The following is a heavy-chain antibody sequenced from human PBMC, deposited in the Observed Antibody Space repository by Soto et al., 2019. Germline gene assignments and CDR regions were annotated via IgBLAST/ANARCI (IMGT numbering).Heavy chain of an antibody. J-gene: IGHJ5*02. CDR2: ISGSGVST. Sequence: EVQLLESGGGLVQPGGSLRLSCAASGFTFSTYTMTWVRQAPGKGLEWVSAISGSGVSTHYADSVKGRFTISRDNSKNTLDLQMNSLRAEDTAVYYCGKGQASIAVDWFDPWGQGTLVTVSS. CDR1: GFTFSTYT. D-gene: IGHD6-19*01. V-gene: IGHV3-23*01. CDR3: GKGQASIAVDWFDP.